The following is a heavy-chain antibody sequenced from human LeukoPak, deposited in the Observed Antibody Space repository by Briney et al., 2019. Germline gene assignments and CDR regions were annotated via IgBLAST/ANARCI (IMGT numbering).Heavy chain of an antibody. Sequence: GGSLRLSCAASGFTFSSYGMHWVRQAPGKGLEWVAVIWYDGSNKYYADSVKGRFTISRDNSKNTLYLQMNSLRAEDTAVYYCARGSYPDPLPFDYWGQGTLVTVSS. J-gene: IGHJ4*02. CDR3: ARGSYPDPLPFDY. CDR2: IWYDGSNK. D-gene: IGHD1-26*01. CDR1: GFTFSSYG. V-gene: IGHV3-33*01.